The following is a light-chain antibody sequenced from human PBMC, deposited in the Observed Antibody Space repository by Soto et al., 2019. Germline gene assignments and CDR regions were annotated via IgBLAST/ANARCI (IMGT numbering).Light chain of an antibody. Sequence: ERVLIQLLAIPSKNPGERATLSCRASQSVSSSYLAWYQQKPGQAPRLLIYGASSRATGIPDRFSGSGSGTDFTLTISRLEPEDFAVYYCHQYGSSPRTFGQGTKLDIK. J-gene: IGKJ1*01. CDR1: QSVSSSY. CDR3: HQYGSSPRT. CDR2: GAS. V-gene: IGKV3-20*01.